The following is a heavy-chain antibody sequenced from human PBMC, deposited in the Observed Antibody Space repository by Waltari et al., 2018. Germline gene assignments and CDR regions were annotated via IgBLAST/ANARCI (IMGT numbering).Heavy chain of an antibody. J-gene: IGHJ4*02. V-gene: IGHV1-2*06. CDR3: ARGPLGSKWYRSDY. CDR1: GYTFTGYY. D-gene: IGHD6-13*01. Sequence: QVQLVQSGAEVKKPGASVKVSCKASGYTFTGYYMHWVRQAPGQGLEWMGRINPNSGGTNYAQKFQGRVTMTTETSTGTAYLELRSLTSDDTAVYYCARGPLGSKWYRSDYWGQGTLVTVSS. CDR2: INPNSGGT.